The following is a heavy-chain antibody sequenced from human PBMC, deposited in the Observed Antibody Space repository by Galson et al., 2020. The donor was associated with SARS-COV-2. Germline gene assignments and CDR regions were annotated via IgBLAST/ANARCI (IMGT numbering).Heavy chain of an antibody. CDR3: AKGFSGSYSLDY. Sequence: GGSLRLSCAAAGFAFNSYAMIWVRQAPGKGLEWVSAISNSGSITFYADSVKGRFTISRDNSKNTLFLQMSSLRVDDTAIYYCAKGFSGSYSLDYWGQGTLVTVSS. J-gene: IGHJ4*02. V-gene: IGHV3-23*01. D-gene: IGHD1-26*01. CDR2: ISNSGSIT. CDR1: GFAFNSYA.